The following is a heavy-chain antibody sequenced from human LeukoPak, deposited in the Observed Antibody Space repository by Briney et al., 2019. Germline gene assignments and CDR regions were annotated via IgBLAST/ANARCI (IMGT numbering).Heavy chain of an antibody. CDR2: IWYDGSNK. CDR1: GFTFSSYG. V-gene: IGHV3-30*02. CDR3: ANPFNYYYDSSGYLRS. Sequence: GGSLRLSCAASGFTFSSYGMHWVRQAPGKGLEWVAVIWYDGSNKYYADSVKGRFTISRDNSKNTLYLQMNSLRAEDTAVYYCANPFNYYYDSSGYLRSWGQGTLVTVSS. D-gene: IGHD3-22*01. J-gene: IGHJ4*02.